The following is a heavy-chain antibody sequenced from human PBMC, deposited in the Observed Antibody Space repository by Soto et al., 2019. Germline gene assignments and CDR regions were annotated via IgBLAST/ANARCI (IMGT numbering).Heavy chain of an antibody. CDR2: INRDGSST. Sequence: EVQLVESGGGLVQPGGSLRLSCAASGFTFSSYWMHWVRQAPGKGLVWVSRINRDGSSTSYADSVKGRFTISRDNAKNTLYLQMNSLRAEDTAVYYCTRVAYGDWGVIDYWGQGTLVTVSS. D-gene: IGHD4-17*01. J-gene: IGHJ4*02. V-gene: IGHV3-74*01. CDR1: GFTFSSYW. CDR3: TRVAYGDWGVIDY.